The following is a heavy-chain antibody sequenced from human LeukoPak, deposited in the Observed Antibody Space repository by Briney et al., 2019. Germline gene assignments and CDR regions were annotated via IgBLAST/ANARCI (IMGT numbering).Heavy chain of an antibody. J-gene: IGHJ4*02. CDR2: GHYSGNT. V-gene: IGHV4-59*08. Sequence: SETLSLTCTVSGTSITSYYWNWIRQAPGQGPEWIGYGHYSGNTKYNPPLKSRVTISVDTSKNQFSMRLSSVTAADTAVSFCAKWASDNRALGLWGQGTLVTVSS. CDR1: GTSITSYY. D-gene: IGHD2-8*01. CDR3: AKWASDNRALGL.